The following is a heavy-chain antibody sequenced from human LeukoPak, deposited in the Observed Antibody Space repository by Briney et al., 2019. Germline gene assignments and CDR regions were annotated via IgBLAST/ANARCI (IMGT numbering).Heavy chain of an antibody. CDR2: INWNGEST. D-gene: IGHD3-10*01. CDR3: ATHPGDYWFGYLQL. Sequence: PGGSLRLSCAASGFTFDDYGMTWVRQAPGKGLEWVSGINWNGESTGYADSVKGRFTVSRDNAKNSLYLQMNSLRAEDTAVYYCATHPGDYWFGYLQLWGQGTLVTVSS. CDR1: GFTFDDYG. J-gene: IGHJ4*02. V-gene: IGHV3-20*04.